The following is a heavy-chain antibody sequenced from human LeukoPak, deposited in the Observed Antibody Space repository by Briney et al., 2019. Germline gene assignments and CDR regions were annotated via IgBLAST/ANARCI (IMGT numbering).Heavy chain of an antibody. V-gene: IGHV5-51*01. D-gene: IGHD2-15*01. J-gene: IGHJ4*02. Sequence: GESLKISCKGSGYSFTTYWIGWVRQMPGKGLEWMGIIYPGDPDTRYSPSFQGQVTISADKSISTAYLQWSSLKASDTAMYYCARPYCSGGSCYGVYYFDYWGQGTLVTVSS. CDR2: IYPGDPDT. CDR3: ARPYCSGGSCYGVYYFDY. CDR1: GYSFTTYW.